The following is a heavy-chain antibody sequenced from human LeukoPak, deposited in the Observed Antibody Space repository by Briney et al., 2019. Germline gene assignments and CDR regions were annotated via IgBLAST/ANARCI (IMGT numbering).Heavy chain of an antibody. Sequence: GGSLRLSCAASGSTFSSYSMNWVRQAPGKGLEWVAVISYDGSNKYYADSVKGRFTISRDNSKNTLYLQMNSLRAEDTAVYYCARGDIVVVPAAMNEFDYWGQGTLVTVSS. CDR1: GSTFSSYS. J-gene: IGHJ4*02. D-gene: IGHD2-2*01. CDR3: ARGDIVVVPAAMNEFDY. CDR2: ISYDGSNK. V-gene: IGHV3-30*03.